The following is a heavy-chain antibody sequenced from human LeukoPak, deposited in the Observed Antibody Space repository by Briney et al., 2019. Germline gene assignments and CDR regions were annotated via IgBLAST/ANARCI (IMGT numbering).Heavy chain of an antibody. D-gene: IGHD1-14*01. CDR2: ISWNSGSI. J-gene: IGHJ4*02. Sequence: SLRLSCAASGFTFDDYAMHWVRQAPGKGLEWVSGISWNSGSIGYADSVKGRFTISRDNAKNSLYLQMNSLRAGDTALYYCAKDIATGNRLYYFDYWGQGTLVTVSS. CDR3: AKDIATGNRLYYFDY. V-gene: IGHV3-9*01. CDR1: GFTFDDYA.